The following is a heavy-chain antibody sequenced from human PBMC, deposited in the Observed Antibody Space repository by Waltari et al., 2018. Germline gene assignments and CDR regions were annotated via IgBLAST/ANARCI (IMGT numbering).Heavy chain of an antibody. D-gene: IGHD6-19*01. V-gene: IGHV3-30*02. Sequence: QVHLLESGGGVVPPGGSLRIPCAASGFSLSSYGMHWVRQAPGKGLEWVAFIRYDGSNKYYADSVTGRFTISRDDSKNTLYLQMSSLGAEDTAVYYCATSGYSSGYGAFDIWGQGTMVTVS. CDR2: IRYDGSNK. J-gene: IGHJ3*02. CDR1: GFSLSSYG. CDR3: ATSGYSSGYGAFDI.